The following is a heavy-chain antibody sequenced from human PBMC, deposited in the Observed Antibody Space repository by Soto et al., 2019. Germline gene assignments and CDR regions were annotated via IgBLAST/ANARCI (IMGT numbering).Heavy chain of an antibody. Sequence: ASVKVSCKASGGTFSSYAISWVRQAPGQGLEWMGGIIPIFGTANYAQKFQGRVTITADESTSTAYMELSSLRSEDTAVDYGARDHRSSSTPLYLEYWGQGTLVTVSS. D-gene: IGHD2-2*01. J-gene: IGHJ4*02. CDR2: IIPIFGTA. V-gene: IGHV1-69*13. CDR1: GGTFSSYA. CDR3: ARDHRSSSTPLYLEY.